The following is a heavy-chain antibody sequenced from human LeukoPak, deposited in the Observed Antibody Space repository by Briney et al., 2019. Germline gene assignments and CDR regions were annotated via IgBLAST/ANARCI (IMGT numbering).Heavy chain of an antibody. CDR2: ISYDGSNK. J-gene: IGHJ4*02. V-gene: IGHV3-30*03. Sequence: GGSLRLSCAASGFTFSSYGMHWVRQAPGKGLEWVAVISYDGSNKYYADSVKGRFTISRDNSKNTLYLQMNSLRAEDTAVYYCASYGDYESGRSGYWGQGTLVTVSS. CDR1: GFTFSSYG. CDR3: ASYGDYESGRSGY. D-gene: IGHD4-17*01.